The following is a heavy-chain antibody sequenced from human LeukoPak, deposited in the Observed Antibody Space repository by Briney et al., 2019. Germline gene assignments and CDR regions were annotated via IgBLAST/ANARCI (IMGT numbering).Heavy chain of an antibody. CDR3: ARTSRDYYYYYYMDV. Sequence: SETLSLTCTVSGGSISSSSYYRGWIRQPPGKGLEWIGSIYYSGSIYYSPSLKSRVTISVDTSKNQFSLKLTSVTAADTAVYYCARTSRDYYYYYYMDVWGKGTTVTVSS. CDR2: IYYSGSI. CDR1: GGSISSSSYY. V-gene: IGHV4-39*07. J-gene: IGHJ6*03.